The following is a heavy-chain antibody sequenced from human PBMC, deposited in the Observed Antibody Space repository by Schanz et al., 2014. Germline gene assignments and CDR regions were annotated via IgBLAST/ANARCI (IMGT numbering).Heavy chain of an antibody. CDR3: SKDISDTSGEDDY. Sequence: VQVVQSGGGLVKPGGSLRLSCAASGFSFSDYGMHWVRQAPGKGLLWVSSISGTGGDDTYYADSVKGRFTISRDNSKNTLCLQMNSLRVEDSAIYYCSKDISDTSGEDDYWGQGTLVTVSS. V-gene: IGHV3-23*04. D-gene: IGHD3-22*01. CDR2: ISGTGGDDT. CDR1: GFSFSDYG. J-gene: IGHJ4*02.